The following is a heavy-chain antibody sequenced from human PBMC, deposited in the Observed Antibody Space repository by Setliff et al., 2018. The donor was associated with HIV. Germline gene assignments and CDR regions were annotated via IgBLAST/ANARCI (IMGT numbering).Heavy chain of an antibody. V-gene: IGHV4-34*01. CDR1: GGSFSGNY. CDR2: INHSGST. J-gene: IGHJ4*02. CDR3: ARLSLSCYGSGSYYRAPGCYYFDP. Sequence: SETLSLTCAAYGGSFSGNYWSWIRQPPGKGLEWIGEINHSGSTNCNPSLNSRVTMSVDTSKNQFSLKLTSVTAADTAVYYCARLSLSCYGSGSYYRAPGCYYFDPWGQGTLVTVSS. D-gene: IGHD3-10*01.